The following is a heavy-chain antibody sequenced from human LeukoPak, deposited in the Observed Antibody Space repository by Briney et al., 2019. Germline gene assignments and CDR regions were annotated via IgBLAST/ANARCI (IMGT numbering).Heavy chain of an antibody. D-gene: IGHD2-21*02. CDR2: IIPIFGKA. V-gene: IGHV1-69*05. J-gene: IGHJ4*02. Sequence: EASVKVPRKASGRTYRSYALSWVRQAPGQGLEWVGRIIPIFGKANYAQKFQGRVTIPTHEPTHTAYMALESLKYGAAAVFFCARDTLAYCGGVCLQFDYWGQGTLVTVSS. CDR1: GRTYRSYA. CDR3: ARDTLAYCGGVCLQFDY.